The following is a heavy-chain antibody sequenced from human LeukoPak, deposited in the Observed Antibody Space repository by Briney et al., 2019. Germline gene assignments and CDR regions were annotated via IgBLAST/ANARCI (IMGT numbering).Heavy chain of an antibody. CDR1: GGSIRSFF. V-gene: IGHV4-59*12. CDR3: ARGRLRWEGPDAFDI. J-gene: IGHJ3*02. Sequence: PSETLSLTCTVSGGSIRSFFWSWLRQPPGKPLEWLGHIYHTGSTNYNPSFKSRLTISVDMSKNLFSLKLSSVTAADTAVYYCARGRLRWEGPDAFDIWGQGTMVTVSS. CDR2: IYHTGST. D-gene: IGHD4-23*01.